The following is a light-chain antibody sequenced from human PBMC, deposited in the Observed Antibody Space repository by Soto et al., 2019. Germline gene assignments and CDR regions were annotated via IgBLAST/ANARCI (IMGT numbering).Light chain of an antibody. CDR1: QTVSRN. CDR2: DIS. J-gene: IGKJ5*01. Sequence: EVVMTQSPATLSMSPGERATLSCRASQTVSRNLAWYQQRPGQAPRRLIYDISNRAAGVPARFSGSGSETEFTLTIRSLQSEDFAVYFCQQYNNWPSFGQGTRLEIK. CDR3: QQYNNWPS. V-gene: IGKV3-15*01.